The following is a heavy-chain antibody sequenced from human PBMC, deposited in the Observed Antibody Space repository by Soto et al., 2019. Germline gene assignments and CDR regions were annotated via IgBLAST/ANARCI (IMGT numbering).Heavy chain of an antibody. Sequence: PGGSLRLSCAVSGFTFTSYSMSWVRQAPGEGLEWVSNIQQDGSEKYYVDSVKGRFTISRDSAKNSLYLQMNSLRAEDTAVYYCARDVQGYCTTTECYSYFDHWGQGTLVTVSS. J-gene: IGHJ4*02. CDR2: IQQDGSEK. D-gene: IGHD2-8*01. CDR3: ARDVQGYCTTTECYSYFDH. V-gene: IGHV3-7*03. CDR1: GFTFTSYS.